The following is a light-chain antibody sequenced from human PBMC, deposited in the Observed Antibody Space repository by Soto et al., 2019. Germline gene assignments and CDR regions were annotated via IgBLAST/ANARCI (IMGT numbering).Light chain of an antibody. Sequence: SPGTLSLSPGERATLSCRASQSVSSNLAWYQQKPGQAPRLLIYGASTRATGIPARFSGSGSGTEFTLTISSLQSEDFAVYYCQQYNNWPITFGPGTRLEIK. V-gene: IGKV3-15*01. CDR1: QSVSSN. CDR2: GAS. CDR3: QQYNNWPIT. J-gene: IGKJ5*01.